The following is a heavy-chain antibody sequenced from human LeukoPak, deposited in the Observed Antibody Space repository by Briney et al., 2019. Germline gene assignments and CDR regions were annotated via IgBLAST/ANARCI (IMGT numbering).Heavy chain of an antibody. Sequence: SQTLSLTCAISGDSVSSNSAAWNWIRQSPSRGLEWLGRTYYRSRWYNDYAVSVKSRIAIDPDTSKNQFSLQLNSVTPEDTAVYYCASRRDYYDSSGFDYWGQGTLVTVSS. CDR2: TYYRSRWYN. D-gene: IGHD3-22*01. CDR3: ASRRDYYDSSGFDY. V-gene: IGHV6-1*01. J-gene: IGHJ4*02. CDR1: GDSVSSNSAA.